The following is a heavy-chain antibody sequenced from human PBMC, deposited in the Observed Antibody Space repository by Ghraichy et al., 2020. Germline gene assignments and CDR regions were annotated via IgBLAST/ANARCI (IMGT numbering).Heavy chain of an antibody. J-gene: IGHJ6*03. CDR3: AREGLGTMVRGSGDYYMDV. Sequence: SETLSLTCTVSGGSISSYYWSWIRQPPGKGLEWIGYIYYSGSTNYNPSLKSRVTISVDTSKNQFSLKLSSVTAADTAVYYCAREGLGTMVRGSGDYYMDVWGKGTTVTVSS. V-gene: IGHV4-59*01. CDR1: GGSISSYY. CDR2: IYYSGST. D-gene: IGHD3-10*01.